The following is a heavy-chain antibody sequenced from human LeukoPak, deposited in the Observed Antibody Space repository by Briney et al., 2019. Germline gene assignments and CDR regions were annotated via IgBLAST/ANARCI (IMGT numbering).Heavy chain of an antibody. CDR1: GGSMNAYY. Sequence: PSETLSLTCTVSGGSMNAYYWTWFRQPPGKGLEWIGYIYYSGSTNYNPSLKSRLTISVDTSNNQFSLKLSSVTAADTAVYYCARVVRGSGSPYYFDYWGQGTLVTVSS. CDR2: IYYSGST. D-gene: IGHD3-10*01. CDR3: ARVVRGSGSPYYFDY. V-gene: IGHV4-59*01. J-gene: IGHJ4*02.